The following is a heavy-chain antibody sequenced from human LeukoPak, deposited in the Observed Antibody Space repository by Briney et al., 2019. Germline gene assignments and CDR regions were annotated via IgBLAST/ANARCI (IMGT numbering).Heavy chain of an antibody. CDR1: GFTFSSYE. Sequence: GGSLRLSCAASGFTFSSYEMNWVRQALGKGLEWVSYISSSGSTIYYADSVKGRFTISRDNAKNSLYLQMNSLRAEDTAVYYCARVYFYCSGGTCYPVPYYYYGMDVWGQGTTVTVSS. V-gene: IGHV3-48*03. J-gene: IGHJ6*02. CDR2: ISSSGSTI. D-gene: IGHD2-15*01. CDR3: ARVYFYCSGGTCYPVPYYYYGMDV.